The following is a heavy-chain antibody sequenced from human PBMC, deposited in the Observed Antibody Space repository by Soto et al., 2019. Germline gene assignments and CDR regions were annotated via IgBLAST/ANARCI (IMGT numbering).Heavy chain of an antibody. Sequence: EVQLLESGGGLVQPGGSLRLSCAASGFTFSNYAMSWVRQAPGKGLEWVSAISSSGDSPYYADSVKGRFTVSRDNSKNTLYLQMNTLRVEDTAIYYSARNTIPHAPYCGQGTLVTVSS. CDR2: ISSSGDSP. CDR3: ARNTIPHAPY. D-gene: IGHD1-1*01. CDR1: GFTFSNYA. V-gene: IGHV3-23*01. J-gene: IGHJ4*02.